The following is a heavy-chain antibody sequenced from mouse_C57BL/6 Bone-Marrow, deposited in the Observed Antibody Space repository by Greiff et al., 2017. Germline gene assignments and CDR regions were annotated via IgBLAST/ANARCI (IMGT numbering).Heavy chain of an antibody. D-gene: IGHD2-1*01. Sequence: QVQLKESGAELARPGASVKLSCKASGYTFTSYGISWVKQRTGQGLEWIGEIYPRSGNTYYNEKFKGKATLTADKSSSTAYMELRSLTSEDSAVYFCGFYYRFAYWGQGTLVTVSA. CDR2: IYPRSGNT. V-gene: IGHV1-81*01. CDR1: GYTFTSYG. J-gene: IGHJ3*01. CDR3: GFYYRFAY.